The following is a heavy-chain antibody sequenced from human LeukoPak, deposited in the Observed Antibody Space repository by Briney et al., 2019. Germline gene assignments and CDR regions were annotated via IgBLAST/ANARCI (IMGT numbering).Heavy chain of an antibody. CDR2: ISSGSRYI. Sequence: PGGSLRLSCAASGFTFSNYGLNWVRKAPGKGLEWVSSISSGSRYIYYADSVKGRFTISRDNTRNSLYLQMNSLRGEDTAVYYCARDYGSGWHDFDYWGQGTLVTVSS. V-gene: IGHV3-21*01. D-gene: IGHD6-19*01. CDR3: ARDYGSGWHDFDY. CDR1: GFTFSNYG. J-gene: IGHJ4*02.